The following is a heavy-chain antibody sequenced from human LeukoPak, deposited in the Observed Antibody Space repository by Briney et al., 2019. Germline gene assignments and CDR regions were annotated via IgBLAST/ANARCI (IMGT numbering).Heavy chain of an antibody. Sequence: GASVTVSCKASGYTFTSYAMHWVRQAPGQRLEWMGWINAGNDNTKYSQNFQGRVTITRDTSASTAYMELSSLRSEDTAVYYCARDLGYCTGGTCYPNWFDPWGQGTLVTVSS. V-gene: IGHV1-3*01. CDR2: INAGNDNT. J-gene: IGHJ5*02. D-gene: IGHD2-15*01. CDR1: GYTFTSYA. CDR3: ARDLGYCTGGTCYPNWFDP.